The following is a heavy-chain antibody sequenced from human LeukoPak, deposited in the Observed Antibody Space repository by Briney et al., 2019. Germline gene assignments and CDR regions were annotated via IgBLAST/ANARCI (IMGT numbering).Heavy chain of an antibody. D-gene: IGHD3-22*01. CDR3: ARGSYDSSGYYYYYYYYMDV. J-gene: IGHJ6*03. V-gene: IGHV3-53*01. Sequence: QPGGSLRLSCAASGFTVSSNYMSWVRQAPGKGLEWVSVIYSGGSTYYADSVKGRFTISRDNSKNTLYLQMNSLRAEDTAVYYCARGSYDSSGYYYYYYYYMDVWGKGTTATVSS. CDR1: GFTVSSNY. CDR2: IYSGGST.